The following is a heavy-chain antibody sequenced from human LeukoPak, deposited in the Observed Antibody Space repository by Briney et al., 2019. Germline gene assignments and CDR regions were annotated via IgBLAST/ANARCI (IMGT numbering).Heavy chain of an antibody. V-gene: IGHV4-59*12. CDR3: ARDPANLKSSRWSEAFDI. CDR1: GGSISSYY. CDR2: IYYSGST. Sequence: SETLSLTCTVSGGSISSYYWSWIRQPPGKGLEWIGYIYYSGSTNYNPSLKSRVTISVDTSKNQFSLKLSSVTAADTAVYYCARDPANLKSSRWSEAFDIWGQGTMVTVSS. J-gene: IGHJ3*02. D-gene: IGHD6-13*01.